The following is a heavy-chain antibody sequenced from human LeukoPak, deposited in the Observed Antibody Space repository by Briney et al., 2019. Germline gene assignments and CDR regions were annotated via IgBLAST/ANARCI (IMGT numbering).Heavy chain of an antibody. D-gene: IGHD2-2*01. CDR1: GFTFSSYD. J-gene: IGHJ5*02. CDR2: ISNNGGRT. CDR3: AKESELLCGGWFDP. Sequence: GGSLRLSCAASGFTFSSYDMSWVRQAPGKGLEWVSTISNNGGRTFYSDSVKGRFTISRDNSKNTLYLQMNSLKAEDTAVYYCAKESELLCGGWFDPWGQGTLVTVSS. V-gene: IGHV3-23*01.